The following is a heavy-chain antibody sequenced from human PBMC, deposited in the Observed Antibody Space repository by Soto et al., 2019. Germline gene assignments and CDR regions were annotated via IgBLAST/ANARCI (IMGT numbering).Heavy chain of an antibody. CDR3: AKLFLEWLLDPLDY. J-gene: IGHJ4*02. D-gene: IGHD3-3*01. V-gene: IGHV3-23*01. CDR1: GFTFSSYA. CDR2: ISGSGGST. Sequence: GGSLRLSCAASGFTFSSYAMSWLRQAPGKGLEWVSAISGSGGSTYYADSVKGRFTISRDNSKNTLYLQMNSLRAEDTAVYYCAKLFLEWLLDPLDYWGQGTLVTVSS.